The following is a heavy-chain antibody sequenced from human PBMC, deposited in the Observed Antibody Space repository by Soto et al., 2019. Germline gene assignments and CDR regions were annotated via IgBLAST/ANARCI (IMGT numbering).Heavy chain of an antibody. CDR2: ISAYNGNT. V-gene: IGHV1-18*01. D-gene: IGHD3-10*01. CDR3: ARDQNYYGSGSYYWFDP. CDR1: GYTFTSYG. J-gene: IGHJ5*02. Sequence: QVQLVQSGAEVKKPGASVKVSCKASGYTFTSYGISWVRQAPGQGLEWMGWISAYNGNTNYAQKHQGRVTMTADTSTSTAYMDLRSLRSDDTAVYYCARDQNYYGSGSYYWFDPWGQGTLVTVSS.